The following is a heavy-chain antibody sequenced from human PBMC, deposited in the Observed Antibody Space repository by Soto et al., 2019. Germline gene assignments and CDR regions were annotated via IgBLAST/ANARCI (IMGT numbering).Heavy chain of an antibody. CDR3: AKSITMIVVVITGFDY. J-gene: IGHJ4*02. D-gene: IGHD3-22*01. Sequence: PGGSLRLSCAASGFTFSSYAMSWVRQAPGKGLEWVSAISGSGGSTYYADSVKGRFTISRDNSKNTLYLQMNSLRAEDTAVYYCAKSITMIVVVITGFDYWGQGTLVTVSS. CDR2: ISGSGGST. CDR1: GFTFSSYA. V-gene: IGHV3-23*01.